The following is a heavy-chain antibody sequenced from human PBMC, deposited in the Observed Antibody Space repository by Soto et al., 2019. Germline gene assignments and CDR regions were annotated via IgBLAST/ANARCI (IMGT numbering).Heavy chain of an antibody. J-gene: IGHJ5*02. Sequence: QVQLQESGPGLVKPSETLSLTCTVSGGSISSYYWSWIRQPPGKGLEWIGYIYYSGSTNYNPSLKSRVTISVDTSKNQFSLKLSSVTAADTAVYYCARLRLSYYDSSGYAYWFDPWGQGTLVTVSS. CDR3: ARLRLSYYDSSGYAYWFDP. D-gene: IGHD3-22*01. CDR1: GGSISSYY. CDR2: IYYSGST. V-gene: IGHV4-59*01.